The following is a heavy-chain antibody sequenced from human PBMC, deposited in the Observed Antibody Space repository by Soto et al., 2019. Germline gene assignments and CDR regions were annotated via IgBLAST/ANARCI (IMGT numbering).Heavy chain of an antibody. J-gene: IGHJ4*02. D-gene: IGHD5-18*01. Sequence: GGSLRLSCAASGLTFSSYAMSWVRQAPGKGLEWVSVISGSGGSTYYADSVKGRFTISRDNSNNTLYLQMNSLRAEDTAVFYCAKVKGFSHGFPEGNALDYWGQGTLVTVSS. CDR1: GLTFSSYA. CDR2: ISGSGGST. V-gene: IGHV3-23*01. CDR3: AKVKGFSHGFPEGNALDY.